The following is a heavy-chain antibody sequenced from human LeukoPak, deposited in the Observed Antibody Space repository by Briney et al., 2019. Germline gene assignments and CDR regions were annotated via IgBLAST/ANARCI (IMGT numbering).Heavy chain of an antibody. D-gene: IGHD3-10*01. Sequence: ASVKVSCKASGYTFTSYGISWVRQAPGQGLEWMGWISAYNGNTNYAQKLQGRVTMTTDTSTSTAYMELRSLRSDDTAVYYCARDQWYYGSGSLSYFDYWGQGTLVTVSP. CDR1: GYTFTSYG. CDR2: ISAYNGNT. CDR3: ARDQWYYGSGSLSYFDY. V-gene: IGHV1-18*01. J-gene: IGHJ4*02.